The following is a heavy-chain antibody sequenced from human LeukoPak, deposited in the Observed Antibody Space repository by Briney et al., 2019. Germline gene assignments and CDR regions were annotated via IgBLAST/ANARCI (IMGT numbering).Heavy chain of an antibody. CDR1: GFTFSSYS. D-gene: IGHD2-15*01. Sequence: GSLRLSCAASGFTFSSYSMNWVRQAPGKGLEWIGEINHSGSTNYNPSLKSRVTISVDTSKNQFSLKLSSVTAADTAVYYCARGGGCSGGSCHRSPELYNWFDPWGQGTLVTVSS. CDR3: ARGGGCSGGSCHRSPELYNWFDP. CDR2: INHSGST. V-gene: IGHV4-34*01. J-gene: IGHJ5*02.